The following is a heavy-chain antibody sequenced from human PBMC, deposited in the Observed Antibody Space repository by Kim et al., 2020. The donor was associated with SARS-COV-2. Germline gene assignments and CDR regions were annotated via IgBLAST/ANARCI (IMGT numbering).Heavy chain of an antibody. Sequence: YYADSVKGRFTISRDNSKNTLYLQMNSLRAEDTAVYYCARGLIVGNAFDIWGQGTMVTVSS. J-gene: IGHJ3*02. D-gene: IGHD1-26*01. CDR3: ARGLIVGNAFDI. V-gene: IGHV3-33*01.